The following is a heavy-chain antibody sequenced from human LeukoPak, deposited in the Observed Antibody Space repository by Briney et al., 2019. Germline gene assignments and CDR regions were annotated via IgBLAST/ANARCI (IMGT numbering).Heavy chain of an antibody. CDR1: GGSISSGGYY. D-gene: IGHD3-10*01. CDR3: ARDNYDSGSYYFDY. V-gene: IGHV4-31*03. CDR2: IYYSGST. J-gene: IGHJ4*02. Sequence: PSQTLSLTCTVSGGSISSGGYYWSWLRQHPGKGLEWIGYIYYSGSTYYNPSLKSRVTISVDTSKNQFSLKLSSVTAADTAMYYCARDNYDSGSYYFDYWGQGTLVTVSS.